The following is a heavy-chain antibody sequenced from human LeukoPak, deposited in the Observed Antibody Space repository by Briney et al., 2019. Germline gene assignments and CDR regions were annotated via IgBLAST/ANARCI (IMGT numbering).Heavy chain of an antibody. V-gene: IGHV4-59*01. Sequence: SETLSLTCTVSGGSISSYYWSWIRQPPGKGLEWIGYIYYTGSTNYNPSLKSRVTISVDTSKNQFSLKLSSVTAADTAVYYCATLTGYSSESWSDPWGQGILVTVSS. CDR2: IYYTGST. CDR3: ATLTGYSSESWSDP. CDR1: GGSISSYY. J-gene: IGHJ5*02. D-gene: IGHD3-9*01.